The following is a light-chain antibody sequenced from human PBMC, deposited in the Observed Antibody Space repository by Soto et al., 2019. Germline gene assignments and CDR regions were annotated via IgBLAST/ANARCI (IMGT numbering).Light chain of an antibody. CDR3: SSYSSSGALI. CDR1: RRDVGGFHY. J-gene: IGLJ2*01. V-gene: IGLV2-14*01. Sequence: QSALTQPASVSGSLGQSSTISCSGTRRDVGGFHYVSWYQQHPGIAPKVLIYEVTNRPSGVSYRFSASKSGNTASLTISGLQAEDEADYYCSSYSSSGALIFGGGTKLTVL. CDR2: EVT.